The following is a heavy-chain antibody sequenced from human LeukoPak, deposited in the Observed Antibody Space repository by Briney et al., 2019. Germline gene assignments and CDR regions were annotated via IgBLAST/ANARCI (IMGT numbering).Heavy chain of an antibody. V-gene: IGHV1-69*13. CDR1: GYTFTSYD. CDR2: IIPIFGTA. Sequence: AASVKVSCKASGYTFTSYDISWVRQATGQGLEWMGGIIPIFGTANYAQKFQGRVTITADESTSTAYMELSSLRSEDTAVYYCARDRGSYARGFFDYWGQGTLVTVSS. J-gene: IGHJ4*02. CDR3: ARDRGSYARGFFDY. D-gene: IGHD1-26*01.